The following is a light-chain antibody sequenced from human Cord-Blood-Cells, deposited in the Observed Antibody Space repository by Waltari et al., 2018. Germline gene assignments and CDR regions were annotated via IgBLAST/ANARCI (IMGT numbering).Light chain of an antibody. J-gene: IGKJ1*01. CDR1: QSISGW. V-gene: IGKV1-5*01. CDR3: QQYNSYSWT. Sequence: DIQMTQSPSTLSASVGDRVTTTCRASQSISGWLAWYHQKPGKAPKLLIYDASSWESGVPSRFSGSGSGTEFTLTISSLQPDDFATYYCQQYNSYSWTFGQGTKVEIK. CDR2: DAS.